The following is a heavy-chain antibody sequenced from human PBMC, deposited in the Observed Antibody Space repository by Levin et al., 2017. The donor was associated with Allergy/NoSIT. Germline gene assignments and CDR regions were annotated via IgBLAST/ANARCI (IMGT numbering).Heavy chain of an antibody. J-gene: IGHJ5*02. Sequence: KAGESLKISCAASGFTFSYYTMNWVRRAPGKGLEWVSSITSSSSYIYYADSVKGRFTISRDNAKNSLYLQMNSLRAEDTAVYYCARDLEYSYGSAGGTWGQGTLVTVSS. D-gene: IGHD5-18*01. CDR2: ITSSSSYI. CDR3: ARDLEYSYGSAGGT. CDR1: GFTFSYYT. V-gene: IGHV3-21*01.